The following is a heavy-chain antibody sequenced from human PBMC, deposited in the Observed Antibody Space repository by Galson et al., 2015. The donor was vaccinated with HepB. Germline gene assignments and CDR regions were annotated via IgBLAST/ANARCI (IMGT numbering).Heavy chain of an antibody. CDR3: ARQRIAAAGTYYYYYGMDV. CDR1: GGSISSFY. CDR2: FYTTGNT. V-gene: IGHV4-4*07. Sequence: SETLSLTCTVSGGSISSFYWTWIRQPAGKGLEWIGLFYTTGNTRYNPSLKSRVTMSVDTSKNQFSLKLYSVTAADTAVCYCARQRIAAAGTYYYYYGMDVWGQGTTVTVSS. J-gene: IGHJ6*02. D-gene: IGHD6-13*01.